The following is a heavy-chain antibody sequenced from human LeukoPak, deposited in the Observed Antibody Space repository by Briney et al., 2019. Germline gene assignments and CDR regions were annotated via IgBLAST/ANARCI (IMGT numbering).Heavy chain of an antibody. CDR3: AKDSPYYYDILTGYYTGIFDY. D-gene: IGHD3-9*01. V-gene: IGHV3-9*01. CDR2: ISWNSGSI. J-gene: IGHJ4*02. CDR1: GFTFDDYA. Sequence: PGRSLRLSCAASGFTFDDYAMHWVRQAPGKGLEWVSGISWNSGSIGYADSVKGRFTISRDNSKNTLYLQMNSLRAEDTAVYYCAKDSPYYYDILTGYYTGIFDYWGQGTLVTVSS.